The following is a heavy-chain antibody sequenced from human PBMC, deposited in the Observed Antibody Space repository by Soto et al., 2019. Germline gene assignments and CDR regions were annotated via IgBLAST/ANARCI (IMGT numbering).Heavy chain of an antibody. J-gene: IGHJ1*01. CDR1: SASISSEQR. Sequence: QMQLQESGPGLVKPSETLSLTCAVSSASISSEQRWSWVRQPPGKGLEWIGEIHHSGSTNKNPSLKSRLPLSLDKSKNQFPLNLESVTAAGTAVYYCARRFGWYAIDRWGQGTLVNVSS. CDR3: ARRFGWYAIDR. CDR2: IHHSGST. V-gene: IGHV4-4*02. D-gene: IGHD6-19*01.